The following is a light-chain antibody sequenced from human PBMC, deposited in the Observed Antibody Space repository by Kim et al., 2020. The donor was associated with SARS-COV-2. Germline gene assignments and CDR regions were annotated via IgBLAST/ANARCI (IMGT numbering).Light chain of an antibody. J-gene: IGKJ5*01. Sequence: SGSGGDRVTITWRASQGISSALAWYQQKPGKAPKLLIYDASILESGVPSRFSGSGSGTDFTLTISSLQPEDFATYYCQQFNYLITFGQGTRLEIK. CDR1: QGISSA. CDR2: DAS. V-gene: IGKV1-13*02. CDR3: QQFNYLIT.